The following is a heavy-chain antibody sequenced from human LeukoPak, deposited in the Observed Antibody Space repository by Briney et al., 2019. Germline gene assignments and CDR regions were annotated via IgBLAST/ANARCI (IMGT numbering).Heavy chain of an antibody. CDR3: AREEGRSSGYRDY. V-gene: IGHV1-69*13. D-gene: IGHD3-22*01. CDR1: GGTFSSYA. J-gene: IGHJ4*02. CDR2: IIPIFGTA. Sequence: GASVKASCKASGGTFSSYAISWVRQAPGQGLEWMGGIIPIFGTANYAQKFQGRVTITADESTSTAYMELSSLRSEDTAVYYCAREEGRSSGYRDYWGQGTLVTVSS.